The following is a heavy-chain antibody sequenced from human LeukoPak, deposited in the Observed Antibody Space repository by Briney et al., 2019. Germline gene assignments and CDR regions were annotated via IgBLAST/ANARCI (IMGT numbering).Heavy chain of an antibody. CDR2: ISAYNGNT. J-gene: IGHJ4*02. CDR3: ARSAYYDFWSGLYLDY. CDR1: GYTFTSYG. Sequence: ASVKVSCKASGYTFTSYGISWVRQAPGQGLEWMGWISAYNGNTSYAQKLQGRVTMTTDTSTSTAYMELRSLRSDDTAVYYCARSAYYDFWSGLYLDYWGQGTLVTVSS. V-gene: IGHV1-18*01. D-gene: IGHD3-3*01.